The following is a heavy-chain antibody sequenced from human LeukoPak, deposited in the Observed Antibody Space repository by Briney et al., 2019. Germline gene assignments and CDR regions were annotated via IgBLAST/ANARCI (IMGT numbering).Heavy chain of an antibody. D-gene: IGHD5-18*01. CDR3: ASWDLRGYSYGTLGY. Sequence: GGSLRLSCAASGFTFSSYAMSWVRQAPGKGLVWVSRIHSDGASTSYADSVKGRFTMSRDNAKNMLYLQMNSLRAEDTAVYYCASWDLRGYSYGTLGYRGQGTRVTVSS. J-gene: IGHJ4*02. V-gene: IGHV3-74*01. CDR1: GFTFSSYA. CDR2: IHSDGAST.